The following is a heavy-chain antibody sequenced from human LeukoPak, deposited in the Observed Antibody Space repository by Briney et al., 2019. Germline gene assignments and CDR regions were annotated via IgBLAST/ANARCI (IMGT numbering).Heavy chain of an antibody. CDR3: ARLKYYGSGSYYFAY. CDR1: GYSFTSYW. V-gene: IGHV5-10-1*01. Sequence: GESLKISCKGSGYSFTSYWISWVRQMPGKGLEWMGRIDPSDSYTNYSPSFQGHVTISADRSISAAYLQWSSLKASDTAMYYCARLKYYGSGSYYFAYWGQGTLVTVSS. CDR2: IDPSDSYT. J-gene: IGHJ4*02. D-gene: IGHD3-10*01.